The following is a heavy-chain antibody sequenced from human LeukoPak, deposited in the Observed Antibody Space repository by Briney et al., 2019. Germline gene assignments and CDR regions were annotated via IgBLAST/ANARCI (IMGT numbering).Heavy chain of an antibody. CDR1: GGSISNSSYY. V-gene: IGHV4-39*07. Sequence: SETLSLTCTVSGGSISNSSYYWGWIRQPPGKGLEWIGSIYYSGSTYYNPSLKSRVTISVDTSKNQFSLKLSSVTAADTAVYYCARDHDSSGYSYYFDYWGQGTLVTVSS. CDR3: ARDHDSSGYSYYFDY. D-gene: IGHD3-22*01. J-gene: IGHJ4*02. CDR2: IYYSGST.